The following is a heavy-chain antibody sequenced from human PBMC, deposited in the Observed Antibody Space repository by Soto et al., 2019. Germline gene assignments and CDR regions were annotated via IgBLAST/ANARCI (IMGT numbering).Heavy chain of an antibody. CDR3: VRQRRWESTGGDY. D-gene: IGHD1-26*01. CDR1: GITFSKAW. J-gene: IGHJ4*02. CDR2: IRSNVDGGTI. Sequence: PGGSLRLSCAASGITFSKAWMTWIRQAPGQGLEWVGRIRSNVDGGTIDYGAPVKGRFTISRDDSKDTVYLQMNSLKAEDTAVYFCVRQRRWESTGGDYWGQGTLVTVSS. V-gene: IGHV3-15*01.